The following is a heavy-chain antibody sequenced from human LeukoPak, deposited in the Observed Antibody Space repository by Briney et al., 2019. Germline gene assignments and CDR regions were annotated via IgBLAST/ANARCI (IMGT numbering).Heavy chain of an antibody. Sequence: GGSLRLSCAAAGFTFSDYNMNWVRQAPGKGLEWVSYITNGGSTIHHADSVKGRFTISRDNAKKTLYLQMNSLRAEDTAVYYCARSIGLTGGGVDVWGQGTTVTVSS. V-gene: IGHV3-11*01. CDR2: ITNGGSTI. CDR1: GFTFSDYN. CDR3: ARSIGLTGGGVDV. J-gene: IGHJ6*02. D-gene: IGHD3-9*01.